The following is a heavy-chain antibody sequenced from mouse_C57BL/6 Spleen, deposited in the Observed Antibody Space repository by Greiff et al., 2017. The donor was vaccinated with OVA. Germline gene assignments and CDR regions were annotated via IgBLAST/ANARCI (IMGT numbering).Heavy chain of an antibody. Sequence: EVNLVESEGGLVQPGSSLKLSCTASGFTFSDYYMAWVRQVPEKGLEWVANINYDGSSTYYLDSLKSRFIISRDNAKNILYLQMSSLKSEDTATYYCARLNWEYYFDYWGQGTTLTVSS. CDR2: INYDGSST. V-gene: IGHV5-16*01. CDR1: GFTFSDYY. CDR3: ARLNWEYYFDY. D-gene: IGHD4-1*01. J-gene: IGHJ2*01.